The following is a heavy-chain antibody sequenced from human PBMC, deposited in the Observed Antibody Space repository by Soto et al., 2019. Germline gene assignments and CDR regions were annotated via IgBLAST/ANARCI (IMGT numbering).Heavy chain of an antibody. CDR3: ATRNHIPGVGNWFDP. CDR2: IGGSSGTT. V-gene: IGHV3-23*01. Sequence: GGSLRLSCAVSGFTFSSYAMSWVRQAPGKGLEWVSVIGGSSGTTYYADSVKGRFIISRDNSKNTLYLQMNSLRAEDTAVYYCATRNHIPGVGNWFDPWGQGTLVTVSS. D-gene: IGHD2-8*01. CDR1: GFTFSSYA. J-gene: IGHJ5*02.